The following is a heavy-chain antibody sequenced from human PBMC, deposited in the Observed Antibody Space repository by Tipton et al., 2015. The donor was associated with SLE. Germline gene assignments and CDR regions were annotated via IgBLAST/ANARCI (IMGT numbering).Heavy chain of an antibody. Sequence: TLSLTCAVYGGSFSGYYWSWIRQPPGKGLEWIGEINHSGSTNYNPSLKSRFTISVETSKNQFSRKLSSVTAADTAVYYCASLRTEYYYGSRADYWGQGTLVTVSS. CDR1: GGSFSGYY. J-gene: IGHJ4*02. CDR2: INHSGST. V-gene: IGHV4-34*01. D-gene: IGHD3-10*01. CDR3: ASLRTEYYYGSRADY.